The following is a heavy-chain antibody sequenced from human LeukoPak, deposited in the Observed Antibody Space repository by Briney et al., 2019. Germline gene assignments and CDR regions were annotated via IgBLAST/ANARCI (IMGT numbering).Heavy chain of an antibody. Sequence: ASVKVSCKASGYTFTGYFMHWVRQAPGQGPEWMGWINPNSGGTNYAQKFQGRVTMTRDTSINTTYMELSRLKSDDTAVYYCARDVRRNNSSHIDCWGQGALVTVSS. CDR2: INPNSGGT. D-gene: IGHD6-13*01. V-gene: IGHV1-2*02. CDR1: GYTFTGYF. J-gene: IGHJ4*02. CDR3: ARDVRRNNSSHIDC.